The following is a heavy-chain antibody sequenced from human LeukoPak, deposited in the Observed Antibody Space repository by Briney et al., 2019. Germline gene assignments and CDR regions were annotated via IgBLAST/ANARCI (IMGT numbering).Heavy chain of an antibody. J-gene: IGHJ4*02. V-gene: IGHV1-3*03. CDR1: GYTFTNYA. Sequence: ASVKVSCKASGYTFTNYAVNWVRQAPGQRLEWMGWINAGNANTKYSQEFQGRVTITRDTSASTAYMELSSLRSEDMAVYYCARGIWTSHIVGYYFDSWGQGTLVTVSS. CDR2: INAGNANT. D-gene: IGHD2-21*01. CDR3: ARGIWTSHIVGYYFDS.